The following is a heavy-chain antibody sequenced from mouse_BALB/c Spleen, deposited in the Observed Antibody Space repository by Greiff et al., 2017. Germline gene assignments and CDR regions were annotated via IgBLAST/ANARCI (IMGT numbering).Heavy chain of an antibody. CDR1: GFSLTGYG. CDR3: ARGGYYDYDPFAY. CDR2: IWGDGST. Sequence: QVQLKQSGPGLVAPSQSLSITCTVSGFSLTGYGVNWVRQPPGKGLEWLGMIWGDGSTDYNSALKSRLSISKDNSKSQVFLKMNSLQTDDTARYYCARGGYYDYDPFAYWGQGTLVTVSA. J-gene: IGHJ3*01. V-gene: IGHV2-6-7*01. D-gene: IGHD2-4*01.